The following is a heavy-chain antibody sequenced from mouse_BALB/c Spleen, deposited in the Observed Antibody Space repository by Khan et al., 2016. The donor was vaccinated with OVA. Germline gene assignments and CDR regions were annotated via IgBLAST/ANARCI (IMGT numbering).Heavy chain of an antibody. CDR3: ARTDGSDFDY. CDR2: INPHIGET. D-gene: IGHD1-1*01. J-gene: IGHJ2*01. V-gene: IGHV1-20*02. CDR1: GYSFTGYF. Sequence: IQLVQSGPELVKPGASVKISCKASGYSFTGYFMNWVMQSPGKSLEWIGRINPHIGETLYNQKFKGKATLTVDESSSTVYMELRSLASEDSAIYYCARTDGSDFDYWGQGTTLTVSS.